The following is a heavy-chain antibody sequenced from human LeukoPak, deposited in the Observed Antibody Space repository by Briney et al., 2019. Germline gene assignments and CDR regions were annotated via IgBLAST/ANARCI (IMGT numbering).Heavy chain of an antibody. CDR2: IYYSGII. D-gene: IGHD3-22*01. Sequence: SETLSLTCTVSGGSISSYYWSWIRQPSGKGLEWIGYIYYSGIINYNPSLKSRVTISVDTSKNQFSLKLSSVTAADTAVYYCARVAMIVVVITYGDAFDIWGQGTMVTVSS. J-gene: IGHJ3*02. V-gene: IGHV4-59*08. CDR3: ARVAMIVVVITYGDAFDI. CDR1: GGSISSYY.